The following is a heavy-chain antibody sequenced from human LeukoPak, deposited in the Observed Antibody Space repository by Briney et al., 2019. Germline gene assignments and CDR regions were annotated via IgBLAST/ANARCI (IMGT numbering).Heavy chain of an antibody. CDR1: GGSFSGYY. Sequence: PSETLSLTCAVYGGSFSGYYWSWIRQPPGKGLEWSGEINHSGSTNYNPSLKSRVTISVDTSKNQFSLKLSSVTAADTAVYYCARGKGLGYCSGGSCYSDYYYYYMDVWGKGTTVTVSS. D-gene: IGHD2-15*01. J-gene: IGHJ6*03. V-gene: IGHV4-34*01. CDR2: INHSGST. CDR3: ARGKGLGYCSGGSCYSDYYYYYMDV.